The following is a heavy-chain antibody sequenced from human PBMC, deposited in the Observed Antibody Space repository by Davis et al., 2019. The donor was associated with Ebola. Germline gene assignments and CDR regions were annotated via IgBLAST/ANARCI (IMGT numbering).Heavy chain of an antibody. V-gene: IGHV1-18*04. Sequence: ASVKVSCKASGYTFTSYGISWVRQAPGQGLEWMGWISAYNGNTNYAQKFQGRVTMTRDTSTSTVYMELSSLRSDDTAVYYCASGYGSGSYFDYWGQGTLVTVSS. CDR1: GYTFTSYG. J-gene: IGHJ4*02. D-gene: IGHD3-10*01. CDR3: ASGYGSGSYFDY. CDR2: ISAYNGNT.